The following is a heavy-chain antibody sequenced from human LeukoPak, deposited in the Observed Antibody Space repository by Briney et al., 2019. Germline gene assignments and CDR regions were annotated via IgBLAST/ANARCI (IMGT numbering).Heavy chain of an antibody. J-gene: IGHJ6*03. V-gene: IGHV3-30-3*01. CDR2: ISYDGSNK. CDR1: GFTFSSYA. CDR3: ARAGFDCSSTSCYLFGYYYYYYMDV. D-gene: IGHD2-2*01. Sequence: GGSLRLSCAASGFTFSSYAMHWVRQAPGKGLEWVAVISYDGSNKYYADSVKGRFTISRDNAKNSLYLQMNSLRAEDTAVYYCARAGFDCSSTSCYLFGYYYYYYMDVWGKGTTVTVSS.